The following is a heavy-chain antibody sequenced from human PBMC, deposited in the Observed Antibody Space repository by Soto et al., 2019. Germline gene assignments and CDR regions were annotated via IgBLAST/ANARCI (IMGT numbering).Heavy chain of an antibody. Sequence: EVQLVESGGGLVQPGESLRLSCVASGFTFSYYWMPWVRQGPGKGLVWVSRIHSDGSSRTYADSVKGRFTISRDNAKNTLYRQSNRLRADNTAMYYCARGDRGAFDIWGQGTVVTVSS. V-gene: IGHV3-74*01. J-gene: IGHJ3*02. D-gene: IGHD1-26*01. CDR2: IHSDGSSR. CDR3: ARGDRGAFDI. CDR1: GFTFSYYW.